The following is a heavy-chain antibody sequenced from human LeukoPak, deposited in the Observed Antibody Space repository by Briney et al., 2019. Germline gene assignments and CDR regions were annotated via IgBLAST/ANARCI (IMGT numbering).Heavy chain of an antibody. V-gene: IGHV1-69*05. CDR1: GGTFNNSA. J-gene: IGHJ5*02. D-gene: IGHD4-17*01. CDR2: TMPLFGTA. Sequence: SVKVSCKTSGGTFNNSAISWVRQAPGQGLEWLGGTMPLFGTAGYAQKFQGRVTITKDESTRTVYLELTSLTSDDTAVYYSARDVHGDYGSGWFDPWGQGTLVSVSS. CDR3: ARDVHGDYGSGWFDP.